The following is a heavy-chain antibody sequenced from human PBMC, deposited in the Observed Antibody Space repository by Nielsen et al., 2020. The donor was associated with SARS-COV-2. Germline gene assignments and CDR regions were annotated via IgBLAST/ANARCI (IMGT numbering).Heavy chain of an antibody. CDR1: GFTFDDYA. CDR3: ARDLALGGAAANDY. Sequence: SLKISCAASGFTFDDYAMHWVRQAPGKGLEWVSGISWNSGSIGYADSVKGRFTISRDNAKNSLYLQMNSLRAEDTALYYCARDLALGGAAANDYWGQGTLVTVSS. D-gene: IGHD3-16*01. V-gene: IGHV3-9*01. CDR2: ISWNSGSI. J-gene: IGHJ4*02.